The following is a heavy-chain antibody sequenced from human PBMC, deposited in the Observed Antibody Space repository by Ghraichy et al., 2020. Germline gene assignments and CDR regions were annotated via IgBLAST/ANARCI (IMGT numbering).Heavy chain of an antibody. J-gene: IGHJ4*02. CDR2: ISPTGHT. D-gene: IGHD3-9*01. CDR1: GASISPYD. CDR3: ARGVYDIVNGYLYSHFDN. Sequence: SCTVSGASISPYDWFWIRHPAGKRLEWIGRISPTGHTNYNPSLQSRLIMSVDKSKNQILLQLTSVTAADTAVYYCARGVYDIVNGYLYSHFDNWGQGTLVTVS. V-gene: IGHV4-4*07.